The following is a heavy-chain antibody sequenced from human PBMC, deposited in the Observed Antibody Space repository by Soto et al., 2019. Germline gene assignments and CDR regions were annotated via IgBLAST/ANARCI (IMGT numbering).Heavy chain of an antibody. D-gene: IGHD3-9*01. J-gene: IGHJ2*01. Sequence: QVQLQQWGAGPLRPLETLSLTCGVSGGSFRGYYWAWIRQSPGKGLEWIGEINDRGSINYNPSLKSRVSISVTTSRNHYSLNRRSVTAADTAVYYCARESHDILTGPPWVWYFDLWGRGTLVTVSS. V-gene: IGHV4-34*01. CDR1: GGSFRGYY. CDR2: INDRGSI. CDR3: ARESHDILTGPPWVWYFDL.